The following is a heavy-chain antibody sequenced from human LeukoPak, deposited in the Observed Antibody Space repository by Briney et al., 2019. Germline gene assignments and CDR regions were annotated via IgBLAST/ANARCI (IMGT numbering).Heavy chain of an antibody. V-gene: IGHV3-23*01. CDR1: GFTFSSYA. Sequence: GGSLRLSCAASGFTFSSYAMSWVRQAPGKGLEWVSAVSGSGGSTYYADSVKGRFTISRDNSKNTLYLQMNSLRAEDTAVYYCARRTGTTGYYYYGMDVWGQGTTVTVSS. D-gene: IGHD1-1*01. CDR2: VSGSGGST. J-gene: IGHJ6*02. CDR3: ARRTGTTGYYYYGMDV.